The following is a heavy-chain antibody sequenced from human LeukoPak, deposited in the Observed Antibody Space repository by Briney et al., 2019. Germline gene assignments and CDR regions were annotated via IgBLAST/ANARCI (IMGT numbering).Heavy chain of an antibody. J-gene: IGHJ4*02. V-gene: IGHV3-53*05. Sequence: GGSLRLSCAASGFIISSNYMSWVRPAPGKGLEWVSVIYSGGNTYYADSVKGRFTISRDNSKNTLYLQMNSLRAEDTAVYYCARSLSSAWSPFDYWGQGTLVTVSS. D-gene: IGHD6-13*01. CDR1: GFIISSNY. CDR3: ARSLSSAWSPFDY. CDR2: IYSGGNT.